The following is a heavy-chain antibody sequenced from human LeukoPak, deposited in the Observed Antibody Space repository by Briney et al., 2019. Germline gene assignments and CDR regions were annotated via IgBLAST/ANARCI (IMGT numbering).Heavy chain of an antibody. D-gene: IGHD3-16*01. CDR2: IYYSGST. Sequence: SETLPLTCTVSGGSISSSSYYWGWIRQPPGKGLEWIGSIYYSGSTYYNPSLKSRVTISVDTSKDQFSLKLSSVTAADTAVYYCARRTLRLGELLPFDYWGLGTLVTVSS. CDR3: ARRTLRLGELLPFDY. CDR1: GGSISSSSYY. J-gene: IGHJ4*02. V-gene: IGHV4-39*01.